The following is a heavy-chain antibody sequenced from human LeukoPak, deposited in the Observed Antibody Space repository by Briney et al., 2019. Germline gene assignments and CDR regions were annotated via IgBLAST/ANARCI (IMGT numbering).Heavy chain of an antibody. D-gene: IGHD6-19*01. CDR1: GGSISSSSYY. CDR2: IYYSGST. J-gene: IGHJ2*01. CDR3: ALGYTSGWYYFDI. V-gene: IGHV4-39*01. Sequence: TSETLSLTCTVSGGSISSSSYYWGWIRQPPGKGLEWIGTIYYSGSTDYNPSLNRRVTISVDTSNNQFSLKLSSVTAADTAVYYCALGYTSGWYYFDIWGRGTLVTVSS.